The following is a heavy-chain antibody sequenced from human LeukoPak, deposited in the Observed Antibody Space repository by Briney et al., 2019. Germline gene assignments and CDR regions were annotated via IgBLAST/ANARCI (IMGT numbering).Heavy chain of an antibody. CDR3: ARVYSSGWYQWFDP. V-gene: IGHV4-39*07. J-gene: IGHJ5*02. CDR2: LYYNGNS. Sequence: SETLSLTCIVSGGSISTNSYSWGWLRQPPGKGLEWIGTLYYNGNSYYTPSLERRVTITADTSKNQFSLKLNSVAAADTAIYHCARVYSSGWYQWFDPWGQGILVTVSS. D-gene: IGHD6-19*01. CDR1: GGSISTNSYS.